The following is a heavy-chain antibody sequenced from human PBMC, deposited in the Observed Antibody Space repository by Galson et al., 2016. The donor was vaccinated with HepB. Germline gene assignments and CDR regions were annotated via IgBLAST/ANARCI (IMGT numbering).Heavy chain of an antibody. J-gene: IGHJ4*02. V-gene: IGHV3-23*01. CDR2: ITAAGGVT. CDR3: AKDLQVSPLWFGELFPDD. CDR1: GFTFRGYA. Sequence: SLRLSCAASGFTFRGYAMSWVRQAPGKGLEWLSAITAAGGVTYYADSVKGRFTIARDKSKNTLYLEMSSLRVEDTAVYYCAKDLQVSPLWFGELFPDDWGQGTLVAVSS. D-gene: IGHD3-10*01.